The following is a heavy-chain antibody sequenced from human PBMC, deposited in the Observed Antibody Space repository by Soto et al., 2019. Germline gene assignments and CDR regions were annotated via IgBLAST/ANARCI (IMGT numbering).Heavy chain of an antibody. CDR3: ASQGYSFTYWYFDL. CDR1: GGSISGYH. Sequence: QVQLQESGPGLVKPSETLSLTCTVWGGSISGYHWNWIRQSPGKGLEWIGYIYCSGTTNYNPSLNVRVPXXVXTYXHQSSLRLSSVTAADTAVYYCASQGYSFTYWYFDLWGRGSLVTVSS. CDR2: IYCSGTT. D-gene: IGHD5-18*01. J-gene: IGHJ2*01. V-gene: IGHV4-59*08.